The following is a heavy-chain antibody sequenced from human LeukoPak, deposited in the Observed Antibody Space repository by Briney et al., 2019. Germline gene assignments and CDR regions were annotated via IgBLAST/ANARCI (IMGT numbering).Heavy chain of an antibody. CDR2: IYYSGST. Sequence: PSETLSLTCTVSGGSISSSSYYWGWIRQPPGKGLEWIGSIYYSGSTYYNPSLKSRVTISVDTSKNQFSLKLSSVTAADTAVYYCARQGTIVGNHFDYWGQGTLVTVSS. CDR3: ARQGTIVGNHFDY. J-gene: IGHJ4*02. CDR1: GGSISSSSYY. D-gene: IGHD1-1*01. V-gene: IGHV4-39*01.